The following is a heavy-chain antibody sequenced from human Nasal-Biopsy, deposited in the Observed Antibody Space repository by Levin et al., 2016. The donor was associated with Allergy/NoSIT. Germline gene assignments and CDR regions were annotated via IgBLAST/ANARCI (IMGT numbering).Heavy chain of an antibody. D-gene: IGHD3-16*01. CDR3: ATREVGADNSYYYYGMDV. CDR1: GFTVNSNF. J-gene: IGHJ6*02. V-gene: IGHV3-53*01. CDR2: IYTGGTT. Sequence: GESLKISCEASGFTVNSNFMTWVRQSPGKGLEWISLIYTGGTTYYADSVNGRFTISRDSSKRTLYLQMNSLRAEDTAIYYCATREVGADNSYYYYGMDVWGHGTTVTVSS.